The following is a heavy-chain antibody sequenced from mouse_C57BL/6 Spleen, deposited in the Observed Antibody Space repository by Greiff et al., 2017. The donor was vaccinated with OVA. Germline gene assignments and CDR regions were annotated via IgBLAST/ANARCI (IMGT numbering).Heavy chain of an antibody. V-gene: IGHV1-52*01. Sequence: QVQLKQPGAELVRPGSSVKLSCKASGYTFTSYWMHWVKQRPIQGLEWIGNIDPSDSETHYNQKFKDKATLTVDKSSSTAYMQLSSLTSEDSAVYYCAREEYYYGPFDYWGQGTTLTVSS. CDR1: GYTFTSYW. CDR3: AREEYYYGPFDY. J-gene: IGHJ2*01. D-gene: IGHD1-1*01. CDR2: IDPSDSET.